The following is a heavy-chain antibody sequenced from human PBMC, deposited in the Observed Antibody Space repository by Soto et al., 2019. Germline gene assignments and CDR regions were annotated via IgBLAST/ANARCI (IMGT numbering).Heavy chain of an antibody. Sequence: QVQLLQSGGGVVQPGRSLRLSCAASGFTFSSYGMHWVRQAPGKGLEWVAVISYDGSDKYYADAVQGRFTISRDNSKNTLYMQINSLRAEDTAVYYCAKVDGWDQGTLVTV. CDR2: ISYDGSDK. V-gene: IGHV3-30*18. CDR1: GFTFSSYG. J-gene: IGHJ4*02. D-gene: IGHD2-8*01. CDR3: AKVDG.